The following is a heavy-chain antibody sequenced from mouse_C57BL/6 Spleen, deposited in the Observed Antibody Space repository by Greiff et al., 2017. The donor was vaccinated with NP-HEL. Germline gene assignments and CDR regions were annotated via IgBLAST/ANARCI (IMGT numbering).Heavy chain of an antibody. Sequence: QVQLKQSGAELVKPGASVKISCKASGYAFSSYWMNWVKQRPGKGLEWIGQIYPGDGDTNYNGKFKGKATLTADKSSSTAYMQLSSLTSEDSAVYFCARANYDYVFDYWGQGTTLTVSS. CDR3: ARANYDYVFDY. V-gene: IGHV1-80*01. D-gene: IGHD2-4*01. J-gene: IGHJ2*01. CDR1: GYAFSSYW. CDR2: IYPGDGDT.